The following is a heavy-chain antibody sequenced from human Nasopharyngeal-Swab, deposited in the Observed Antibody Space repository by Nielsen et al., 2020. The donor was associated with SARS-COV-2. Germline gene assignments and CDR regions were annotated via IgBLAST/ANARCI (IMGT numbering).Heavy chain of an antibody. V-gene: IGHV2-70*11. CDR3: ARSITDYYYYGMDV. Sequence: SGPTLVKPTQTLTLTCTFSGFSLSTSGMCVSWIRQPPGKALEWLARIDWDDDKYYSTSLKTRLTISKDTSKNQVVLTLTNMDPVDTATYYCARSITDYYYYGMDVWGQGTTVTVSS. CDR2: IDWDDDK. D-gene: IGHD5-12*01. CDR1: GFSLSTSGMC. J-gene: IGHJ6*02.